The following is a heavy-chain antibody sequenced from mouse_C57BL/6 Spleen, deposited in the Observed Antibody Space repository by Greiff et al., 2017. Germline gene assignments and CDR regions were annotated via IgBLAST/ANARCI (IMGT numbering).Heavy chain of an antibody. CDR2: IRNKANNHAT. CDR3: TYSNYGAMDY. V-gene: IGHV6-6*01. CDR1: GFTFSDAW. D-gene: IGHD2-5*01. Sequence: DVKLVASGGGLVQPGGSMKLSCAASGFTFSDAWMDWVRQSPEKGLALVAEIRNKANNHATYYAESVKGRFTISRYDSKSSVYLQRNSLRADDTGIYYCTYSNYGAMDYWGQGTSGTVSS. J-gene: IGHJ4*01.